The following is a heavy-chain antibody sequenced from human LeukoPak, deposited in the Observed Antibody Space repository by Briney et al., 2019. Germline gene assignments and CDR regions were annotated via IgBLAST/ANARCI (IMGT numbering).Heavy chain of an antibody. CDR1: GFTFGDYA. CDR2: IDDSGVIR. Sequence: GRSLRLSCTASGFTFGDYAMSWFRQAPGKGLEWVSRIDDSGVIRSYADSVKGRFTISRDNSKMTLTLQMNSLRAKDTAVYYCAKRLKRNYYYHYAMDVWGQGTTVTVSS. CDR3: AKRLKRNYYYHYAMDV. J-gene: IGHJ6*02. D-gene: IGHD3-22*01. V-gene: IGHV3-23*01.